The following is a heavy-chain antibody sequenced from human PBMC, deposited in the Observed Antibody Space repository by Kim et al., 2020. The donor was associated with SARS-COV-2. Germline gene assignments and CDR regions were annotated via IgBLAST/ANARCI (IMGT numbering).Heavy chain of an antibody. Sequence: IGYAEYVEGRFIISRDKANNSLYLQMNSLRPEDTAFYYCVKDVLAGGADVWGQGTAVIVSS. J-gene: IGHJ6*02. CDR3: VKDVLAGGADV. CDR2: I. D-gene: IGHD3-3*02. V-gene: IGHV3-9*01.